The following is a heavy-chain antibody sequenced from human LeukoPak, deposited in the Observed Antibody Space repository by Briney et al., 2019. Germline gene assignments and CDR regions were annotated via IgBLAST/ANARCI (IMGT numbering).Heavy chain of an antibody. J-gene: IGHJ4*02. CDR2: ISSTSSTI. CDR1: GFTFNTYG. V-gene: IGHV3-48*02. CDR3: ARNPVATLDC. D-gene: IGHD5-12*01. Sequence: GGSLRLSCAASGFTFNTYGMHWVRQAPGKGLEWVSYISSTSSTIYYADSVKGRFTISRDNAKNSLYLQMNSLRDEDTAVYYCARNPVATLDCWGQGTLVTVSS.